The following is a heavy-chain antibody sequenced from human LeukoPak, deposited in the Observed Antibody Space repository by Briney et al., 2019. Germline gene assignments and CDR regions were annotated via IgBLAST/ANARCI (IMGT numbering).Heavy chain of an antibody. Sequence: SETLSLTCAVYGGSFSGYYWSWIRQPPGKGLEWIGEINHSGSTNYNPSLKSRVTISVDTSKNQFSLKLSSVTAADTAVYYCARGSSSYFDYWGQGTLVTVSS. CDR3: ARGSSSYFDY. V-gene: IGHV4-34*01. J-gene: IGHJ4*02. CDR1: GGSFSGYY. D-gene: IGHD6-6*01. CDR2: INHSGST.